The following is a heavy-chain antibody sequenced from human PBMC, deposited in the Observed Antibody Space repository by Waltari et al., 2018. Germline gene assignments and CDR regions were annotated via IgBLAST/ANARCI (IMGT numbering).Heavy chain of an antibody. V-gene: IGHV4-30-4*08. CDR3: AREGLDELRAD. Sequence: QVQLQESGPGLVKPSQTLSLTCTVTGGSISSGDYYWSWIRQPPGKGLEWIGYIYYSGSTYHNPALKSRVTISVDTSKNQFSLKLGSVTAAATAVYYWAREGLDELRADWGQGTLVTVAS. CDR1: GGSISSGDYY. CDR2: IYYSGST. J-gene: IGHJ4*02. D-gene: IGHD1-1*01.